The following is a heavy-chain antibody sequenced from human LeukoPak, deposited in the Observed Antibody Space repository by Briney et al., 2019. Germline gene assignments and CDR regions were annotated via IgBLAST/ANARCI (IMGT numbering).Heavy chain of an antibody. J-gene: IGHJ5*02. CDR2: ISYDGSNK. Sequence: QAGGSLRLSCAASGFTFSSYGMHWVRQAPGKGLEWVAVISYDGSNKYYADSVKGRFTISRDNSKNTLYLQMNSLRAEDTAVYYCGKDIDGAGTLGPWGQGTLVTVSS. CDR3: GKDIDGAGTLGP. V-gene: IGHV3-30*18. D-gene: IGHD1-1*01. CDR1: GFTFSSYG.